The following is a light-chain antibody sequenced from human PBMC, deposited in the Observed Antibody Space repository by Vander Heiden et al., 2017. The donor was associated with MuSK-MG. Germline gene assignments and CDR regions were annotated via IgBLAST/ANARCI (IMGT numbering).Light chain of an antibody. CDR2: HDR. CDR3: QVWDSSSDPVV. CDR1: FIGIKS. Sequence: SYVLTQPPSVSLAPGQTANITCGGNFIGIKSVHWYQRKPDQAPVLVVYHDRDRPSGIPERFSGSKSENTATLTISRVETGDEADYYCQVWDSSSDPVVFGGGTKLTVL. V-gene: IGLV3-21*02. J-gene: IGLJ2*01.